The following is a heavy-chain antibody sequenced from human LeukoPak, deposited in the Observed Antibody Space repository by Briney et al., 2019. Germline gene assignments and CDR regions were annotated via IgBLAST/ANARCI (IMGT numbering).Heavy chain of an antibody. V-gene: IGHV3-48*03. D-gene: IGHD3-10*02. CDR3: AELGITMIGGV. CDR2: ISSSGSTI. CDR1: GFTFSSYE. Sequence: RGSLRLSCAASGFTFSSYEMNWVRQAPGKGLEWVSYISSSGSTIYYADSLKGRFTISRDNAKNSLYLQMTSLRAEDTAVYYCAELGITMIGGVWGKGTTVTISS. J-gene: IGHJ6*04.